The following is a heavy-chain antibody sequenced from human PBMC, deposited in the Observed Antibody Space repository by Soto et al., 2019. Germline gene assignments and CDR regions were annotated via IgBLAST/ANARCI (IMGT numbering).Heavy chain of an antibody. V-gene: IGHV5-51*01. CDR3: VNGGKEASNSMTTDWLDP. D-gene: IGHD3-3*02. J-gene: IGHJ5*02. CDR2: IYPGDSDT. CDR1: GFTFTSNW. Sequence: GESLKISCMGSGFTFTSNWIVWVRQMPGKGLEWVGIIYPGDSDTRYSPSFQGQVTISADKSTRTAYLQWNSLKASDTAIYYCVNGGKEASNSMTTDWLDPWGPGTLVTVSS.